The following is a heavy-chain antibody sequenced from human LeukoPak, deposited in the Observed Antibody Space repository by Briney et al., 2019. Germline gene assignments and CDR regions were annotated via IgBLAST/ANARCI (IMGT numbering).Heavy chain of an antibody. Sequence: GGSLRLSCAASGFTFSSYEMNWVRQAPGKGLEWVSYISSGGSTIYYADSVKGRFTISRDNAKNSLFLQMSTLRAEDMAVYYCARELYGGNDFWGQGTLVIVSS. CDR2: ISSGGSTI. V-gene: IGHV3-48*03. CDR1: GFTFSSYE. J-gene: IGHJ4*02. CDR3: ARELYGGNDF. D-gene: IGHD4-23*01.